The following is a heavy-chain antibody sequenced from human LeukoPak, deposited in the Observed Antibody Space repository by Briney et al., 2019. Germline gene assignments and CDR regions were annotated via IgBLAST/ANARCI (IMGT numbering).Heavy chain of an antibody. Sequence: GGSLRLSCAASGFTFSSYWMSWVRQTPGKGLEWVANIKQDGSEKSSVDSVKGRFTISRDNAKNSLYVQMNSLRAEDTAVYYCARTPPPDDSSGSLDPWGQGTLVTVSS. D-gene: IGHD3-22*01. CDR3: ARTPPPDDSSGSLDP. J-gene: IGHJ5*02. CDR1: GFTFSSYW. CDR2: IKQDGSEK. V-gene: IGHV3-7*01.